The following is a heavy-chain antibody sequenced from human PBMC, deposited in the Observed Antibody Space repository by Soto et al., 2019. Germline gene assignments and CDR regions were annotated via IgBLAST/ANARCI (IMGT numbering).Heavy chain of an antibody. J-gene: IGHJ5*02. D-gene: IGHD3-22*01. Sequence: SETLSLTCTVSGGSISSHYRSWIRQHPGKGLEWIGYIYYSVSTNYNPSLKSRVTISVDTSKNQFSLKLSSVTAADTAVYYCARGLYDSLGYYSWFDARGQGTLVTVS. CDR1: GGSISSHY. CDR3: ARGLYDSLGYYSWFDA. CDR2: IYYSVST. V-gene: IGHV4-59*11.